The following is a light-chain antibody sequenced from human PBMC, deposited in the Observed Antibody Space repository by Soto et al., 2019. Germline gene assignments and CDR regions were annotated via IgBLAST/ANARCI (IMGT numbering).Light chain of an antibody. V-gene: IGKV1-39*01. J-gene: IGKJ4*01. CDR1: QSISYN. Sequence: DIQMTQSPSSLSASVGDRVSITCRASQSISYNLNWYQQKPGTAPKLLISAASTLQGGVASRFSGRGSGTYFTLTISSLQPEDFATYYCQQSYSTSPLTFGGGTRVEIK. CDR3: QQSYSTSPLT. CDR2: AAS.